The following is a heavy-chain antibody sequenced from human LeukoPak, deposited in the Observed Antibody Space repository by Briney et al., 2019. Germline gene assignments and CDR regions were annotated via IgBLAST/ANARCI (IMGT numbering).Heavy chain of an antibody. Sequence: GGSLRLSCAASGFTFSTYDMYWVRQSTGKGLEWVSAIGTAGDTDYPGSVKGRFTISRENAKNFLYLQMSSLRAEDTAVYYCARGMGGSSSGWYDPPPFDYWGQGALVTVSS. CDR3: ARGMGGSSSGWYDPPPFDY. D-gene: IGHD6-19*01. J-gene: IGHJ4*02. CDR1: GFTFSTYD. CDR2: IGTAGDT. V-gene: IGHV3-13*01.